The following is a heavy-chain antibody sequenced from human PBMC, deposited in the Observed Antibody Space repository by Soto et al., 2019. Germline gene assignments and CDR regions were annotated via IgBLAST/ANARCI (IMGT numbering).Heavy chain of an antibody. D-gene: IGHD3-16*01. CDR3: AHLVYRAGGRIFDS. CDR2: IYWNDEK. V-gene: IGHV2-5*01. Sequence: QITLKESGPTLVKPTQTLTLTCTFSGFSLSISGEGVGWIRQPPGKALEWLALIYWNDEKDYRPSLKSRLTIPKDTSKNQVVLTMTNMDPVDTATYYCAHLVYRAGGRIFDSWGQGTLVIVSS. J-gene: IGHJ4*02. CDR1: GFSLSISGEG.